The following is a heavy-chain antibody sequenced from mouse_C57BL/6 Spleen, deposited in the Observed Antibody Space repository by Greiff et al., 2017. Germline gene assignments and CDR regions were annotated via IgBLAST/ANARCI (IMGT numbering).Heavy chain of an antibody. J-gene: IGHJ4*01. Sequence: QVQLQQPGAELVKPGASVKLSCKASGYTFTSYWMHWVKQRPGQGLEWIGMIHPNSGSTNYNEKFKSKATLTVDKSSSTAYMQLSRLTSEDSAVYYCARGDYGSSAMDYWGQGTSVTVSS. CDR2: IHPNSGST. CDR3: ARGDYGSSAMDY. V-gene: IGHV1-64*01. CDR1: GYTFTSYW. D-gene: IGHD1-1*01.